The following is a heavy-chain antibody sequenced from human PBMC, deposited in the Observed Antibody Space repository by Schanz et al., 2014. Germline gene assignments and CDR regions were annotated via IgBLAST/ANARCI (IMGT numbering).Heavy chain of an antibody. D-gene: IGHD2-15*01. V-gene: IGHV3-53*01. CDR2: IASGGSHT. J-gene: IGHJ6*02. CDR3: ARLVGPSFYYGMDV. Sequence: DVQLVDSGGGLVQPGGSLRLSCAASGFTVSNSYIHWVRQAPGKGLEWVSTIASGGSHTFYADSVTGRFTISGDNSKNTLFLQMNSLRVEDTAVYYCARLVGPSFYYGMDVWGQGTTVTVSS. CDR1: GFTVSNSY.